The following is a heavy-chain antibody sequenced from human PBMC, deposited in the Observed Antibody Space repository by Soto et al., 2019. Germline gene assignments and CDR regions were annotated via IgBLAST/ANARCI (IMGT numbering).Heavy chain of an antibody. Sequence: ETLSLTCAVYGGSVNVYYWNWIRQPPGKGLEWIGEINHTGGTHYNPSLKSRVTMSVDTSKNQFSLRLSSVTAADTAIYYCATRITVFGLLIPPSEHWGQETHVNASS. D-gene: IGHD3-3*01. CDR2: INHTGGT. CDR3: ATRITVFGLLIPPSEH. J-gene: IGHJ1*01. CDR1: GGSVNVYY. V-gene: IGHV4-34*01.